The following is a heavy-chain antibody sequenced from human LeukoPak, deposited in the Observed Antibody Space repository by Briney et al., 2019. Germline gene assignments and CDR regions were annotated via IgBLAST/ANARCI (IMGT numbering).Heavy chain of an antibody. J-gene: IGHJ4*02. CDR1: GYTFTSYA. CDR2: ISAYNGNT. Sequence: GASVKVSCKAPGYTFTSYAMHWVRQAPGQGLEWMGWISAYNGNTNYAQKLQGRVTMTTDTSTSTAYMELRSLRSDDTAVYYCARVLVGQYDFDYWGQGTLVTVSS. V-gene: IGHV1-18*01. D-gene: IGHD2-15*01. CDR3: ARVLVGQYDFDY.